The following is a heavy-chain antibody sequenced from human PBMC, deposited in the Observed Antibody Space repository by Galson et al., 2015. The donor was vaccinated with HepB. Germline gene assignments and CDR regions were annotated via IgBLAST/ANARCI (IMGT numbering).Heavy chain of an antibody. CDR1: GFTFSSYS. CDR2: ISSSSSTI. V-gene: IGHV3-48*02. CDR3: ARDGRGYSYFVDAFDI. Sequence: SLRLSCAASGFTFSSYSMNWVRQAPGKGLEWVSYISSSSSTIYYADSVKGRFTISRDNAKNSLYLQMNSPRDEDTAVYYCARDGRGYSYFVDAFDIWGQGTMVTVSS. D-gene: IGHD5-18*01. J-gene: IGHJ3*02.